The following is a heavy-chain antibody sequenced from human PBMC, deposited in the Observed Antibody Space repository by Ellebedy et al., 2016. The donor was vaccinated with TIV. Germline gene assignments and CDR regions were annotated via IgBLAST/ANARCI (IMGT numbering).Heavy chain of an antibody. D-gene: IGHD3-16*01. CDR3: VGAYRRGGGGEFAH. CDR1: GFIVSTND. CDR2: FYYDGST. Sequence: GGSLRLSXAASGFIVSTNDVSWVRQAPAKGLEWVSVFYYDGSTYYADSVKGRFTVSRDNSKNTVYLQMESLGADDAAVYYCVGAYRRGGGGEFAHWGQGTLVTVSS. V-gene: IGHV3-53*01. J-gene: IGHJ1*01.